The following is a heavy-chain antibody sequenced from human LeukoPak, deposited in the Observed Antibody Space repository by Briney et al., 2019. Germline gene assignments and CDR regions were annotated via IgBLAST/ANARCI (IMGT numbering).Heavy chain of an antibody. CDR1: GGSISSGGYS. J-gene: IGHJ4*02. Sequence: SETLSLTCTVSGGSISSGGYSWSWIRQHPGKGLEWIGCIYYSGSTYYNPSLKSRVTISVDTSKNQCSLKLSFVTAADTAVYYCARVQFSGSRVFDYWGQGTLVTVSS. D-gene: IGHD1-26*01. V-gene: IGHV4-31*03. CDR2: IYYSGST. CDR3: ARVQFSGSRVFDY.